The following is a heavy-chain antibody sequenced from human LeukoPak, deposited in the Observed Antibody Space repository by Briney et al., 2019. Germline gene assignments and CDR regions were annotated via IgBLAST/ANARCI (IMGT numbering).Heavy chain of an antibody. CDR3: ARDDHWIAGFDP. D-gene: IGHD1-1*01. CDR2: IDLSGDST. Sequence: ASVKVSCKASGYSFITYYIHWVRQAPGQGLELMGLIDLSGDSTRYAQNFQGRVTMTRDTSANTVYMELSSLRSEDTAMYYCARDDHWIAGFDPWGQGTLVTVSS. V-gene: IGHV1-46*03. J-gene: IGHJ5*02. CDR1: GYSFITYY.